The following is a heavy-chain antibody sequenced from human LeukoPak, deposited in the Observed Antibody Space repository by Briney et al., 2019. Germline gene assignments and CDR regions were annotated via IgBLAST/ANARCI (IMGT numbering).Heavy chain of an antibody. V-gene: IGHV4-39*01. J-gene: IGHJ5*02. Sequence: SETLSLTCTVSGGSISSSSYYWGWIRQPPGKGLEWIGSIYYSGSTYYNPSLKSRVTISVDTSKNQFSLKLSSVTAADAAVYYCARHSAGSFDPWGQGTLVTVSS. D-gene: IGHD6-19*01. CDR2: IYYSGST. CDR1: GGSISSSSYY. CDR3: ARHSAGSFDP.